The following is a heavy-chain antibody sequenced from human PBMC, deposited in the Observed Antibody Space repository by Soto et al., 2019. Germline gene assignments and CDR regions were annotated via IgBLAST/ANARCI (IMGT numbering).Heavy chain of an antibody. D-gene: IGHD3-22*01. Sequence: VQMVQSGAEVKQPGASVKVSCKASGFIFPNYGINWVRQAPGQGLEWMGWNIAYKNNTNYAEKFQGRVTMTSDTSTRTAYIGLRGLRSDDTAGYYCARDKHPTMTTVAIATGSTTRYGMDVCGQGTTVTVSS. CDR2: NIAYKNNT. J-gene: IGHJ6*02. CDR3: ARDKHPTMTTVAIATGSTTRYGMDV. CDR1: GFIFPNYG. V-gene: IGHV1-18*01.